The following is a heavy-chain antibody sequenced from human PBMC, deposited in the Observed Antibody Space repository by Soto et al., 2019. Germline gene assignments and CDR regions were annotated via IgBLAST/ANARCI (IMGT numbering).Heavy chain of an antibody. D-gene: IGHD3-3*01. CDR2: ISWDGGST. CDR1: GFTFDDYT. J-gene: IGHJ6*02. CDR3: ARAPTYYDFWSGYYSNYYYYGMDV. Sequence: QPGGSLRLSCAASGFTFDDYTMHWVRQAPGKGLEWVSLISWDGGSTYYADSVKGRFTISRDNSKNSLYLQMNSLRTEDTALYYCARAPTYYDFWSGYYSNYYYYGMDVWGQGTTVTVSS. V-gene: IGHV3-43*01.